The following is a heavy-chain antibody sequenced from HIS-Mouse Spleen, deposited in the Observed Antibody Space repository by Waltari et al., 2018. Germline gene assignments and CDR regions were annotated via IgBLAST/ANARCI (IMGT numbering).Heavy chain of an antibody. Sequence: CAASGFTFSSYSMNWVRQAPGKGLEWVSSISSSSSYIYYADSVKGRFTISRDNAKNSLYLQMNSLRAEDTAVYYCARVNSSGWFDPWGQGTLVTVSS. CDR3: ARVNSSGWFDP. CDR2: ISSSSSYI. CDR1: GFTFSSYS. V-gene: IGHV3-21*01. J-gene: IGHJ5*02. D-gene: IGHD6-19*01.